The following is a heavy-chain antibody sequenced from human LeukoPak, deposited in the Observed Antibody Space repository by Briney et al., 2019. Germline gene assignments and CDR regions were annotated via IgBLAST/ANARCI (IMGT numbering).Heavy chain of an antibody. D-gene: IGHD2-2*01. J-gene: IGHJ4*02. Sequence: PGGSLRLSCAASGFTFSSYDMSWVRQAPGRGLEWVTSISGSGGRTYYADPVKGRFTISRDNSKNTLYLQMNSLRAEDTAVYYCARETHQPMGYWGQGTLVTVSS. CDR1: GFTFSSYD. CDR3: ARETHQPMGY. V-gene: IGHV3-23*01. CDR2: ISGSGGRT.